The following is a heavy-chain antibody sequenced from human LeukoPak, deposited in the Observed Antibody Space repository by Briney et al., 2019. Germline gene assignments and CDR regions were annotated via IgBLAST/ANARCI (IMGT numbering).Heavy chain of an antibody. V-gene: IGHV1-3*01. CDR3: ARGPRAAADDY. D-gene: IGHD6-13*01. J-gene: IGHJ4*02. CDR2: INAGNGNT. Sequence: ASVKVSCKASGYTFTSYAMHWGRQAPGQRPEWMGWINAGNGNTKYSQKFQGRVTITRDTSASTAYMELSSLTPEDTAVYYCARGPRAAADDYWGQGTLVTVSS. CDR1: GYTFTSYA.